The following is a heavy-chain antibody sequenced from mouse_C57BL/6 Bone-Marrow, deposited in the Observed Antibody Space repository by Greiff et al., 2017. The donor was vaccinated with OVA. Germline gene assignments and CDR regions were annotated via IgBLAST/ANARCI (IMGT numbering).Heavy chain of an antibody. J-gene: IGHJ4*01. CDR2: IDPNSGGT. CDR1: GYTFTSYW. Sequence: VQLQQPGAELVKPGASVKLSCKASGYTFTSYWMHWVKQRPGRGLEWIGRIDPNSGGTKYNEKFKSKATLTVDTSSSTAYMQLSSLTSEDSAVYYCALITTVVKYYAMDYWGQGTSVTVSS. V-gene: IGHV1-62-3*01. D-gene: IGHD1-1*01. CDR3: ALITTVVKYYAMDY.